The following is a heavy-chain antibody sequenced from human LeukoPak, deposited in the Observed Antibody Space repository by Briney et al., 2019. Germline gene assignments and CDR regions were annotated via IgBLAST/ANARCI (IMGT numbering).Heavy chain of an antibody. V-gene: IGHV3-21*01. CDR1: GFTFNSYS. CDR3: ARDTDYYDY. D-gene: IGHD4-17*01. CDR2: ISGGSDYI. J-gene: IGHJ4*02. Sequence: GGSLRLSCVASGFTFNSYSMAWVRQAPGKGLEWVSSISGGSDYILYADSLKGRFTISRDNAKNSLYLQMSSLRAEDTAVYYCARDTDYYDYWGQGTLVTVSS.